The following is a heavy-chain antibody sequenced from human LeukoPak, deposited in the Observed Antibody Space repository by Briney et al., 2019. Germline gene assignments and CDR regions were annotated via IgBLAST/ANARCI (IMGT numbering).Heavy chain of an antibody. V-gene: IGHV3-30-3*01. CDR2: ISYDGSNK. CDR1: GFTFSSYA. J-gene: IGHJ4*02. CDR3: ARDLGGEIY. Sequence: GRSLRLSCAASGFTFSSYAMHWVRQAPGKGLEWVAVISYDGSNKYYADSVKGRFTISRDNSKNTLYLKMNSLRAEDTAVYYCARDLGGEIYWGQGTLVTVSS. D-gene: IGHD4-17*01.